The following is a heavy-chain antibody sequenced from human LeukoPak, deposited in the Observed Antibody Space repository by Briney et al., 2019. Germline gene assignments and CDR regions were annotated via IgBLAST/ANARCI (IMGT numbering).Heavy chain of an antibody. Sequence: GGSLRLSCAASGFTFDDYAMHWVRQAPGKGLECVSLISGDGGSTYYADSVKGRFTISRDNSKNSLYLQMNSLRTEDTALYYCAKAYNWNSFRLGIDFDYWGQGTLVTVSS. CDR2: ISGDGGST. CDR1: GFTFDDYA. V-gene: IGHV3-43*02. D-gene: IGHD1-7*01. CDR3: AKAYNWNSFRLGIDFDY. J-gene: IGHJ4*02.